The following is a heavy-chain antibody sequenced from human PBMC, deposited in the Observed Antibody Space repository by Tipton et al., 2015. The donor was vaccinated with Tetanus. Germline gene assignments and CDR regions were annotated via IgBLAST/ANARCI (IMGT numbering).Heavy chain of an antibody. Sequence: RSLRLSCAASGFTFSSYGMHWVRQAPGKGLEWVAVIWYDGSNKYYADSVKGRFTISRDNSKNTLYLQMNSLRAEDTAVYYCARDRVGGAGKNCDYRGQGTLVTVSS. CDR3: ARDRVGGAGKNCDY. J-gene: IGHJ4*02. CDR1: GFTFSSYG. CDR2: IWYDGSNK. V-gene: IGHV3-33*01. D-gene: IGHD3-16*01.